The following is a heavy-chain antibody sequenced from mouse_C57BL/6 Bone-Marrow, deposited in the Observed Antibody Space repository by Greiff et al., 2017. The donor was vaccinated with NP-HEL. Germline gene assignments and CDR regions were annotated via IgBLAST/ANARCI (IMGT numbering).Heavy chain of an antibody. J-gene: IGHJ2*01. CDR1: GYTFTDHY. Sequence: LQDSAPELVKPGASVKISCKASGYTFTDHYTNWVKQRLGQGLVWIGWIYPGSGNTKYNEKFKGKATLTVDPSSSTAYMQLSSLTSEDSAVSFNARRPGNKGVYCFDYRGQGTKPTGSS. D-gene: IGHD4-1*01. V-gene: IGHV1-84*01. CDR2: IYPGSGNT. CDR3: ARRPGNKGVYCFDY.